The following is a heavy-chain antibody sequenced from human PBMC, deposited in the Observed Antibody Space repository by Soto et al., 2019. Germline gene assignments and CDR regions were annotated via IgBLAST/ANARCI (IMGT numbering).Heavy chain of an antibody. CDR2: INPSGGST. Sequence: ASVKVSCKASGYTFTSYYMHWVRQAPGQGLEWMGIINPSGGSTSYAQKFQGRVTMTRDTSTSTVYMELSSLRSEDTAVYYCARDGELRYFDLLLYRAPVYGMYVCGQGTTVPVSS. CDR3: ARDGELRYFDLLLYRAPVYGMYV. V-gene: IGHV1-46*03. D-gene: IGHD3-9*01. J-gene: IGHJ6*02. CDR1: GYTFTSYY.